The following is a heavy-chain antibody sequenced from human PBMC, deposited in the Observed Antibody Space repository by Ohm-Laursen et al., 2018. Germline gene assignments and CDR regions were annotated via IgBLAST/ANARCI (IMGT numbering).Heavy chain of an antibody. CDR1: GFTFSNAW. CDR2: IKSKSDAGTT. D-gene: IGHD2-15*01. V-gene: IGHV3-15*01. CDR3: STDRKGYCSGGSCLNY. Sequence: SLRLSCSAPGFTFSNAWMSWVRQAPGKGLEWVGRIKSKSDAGTTDYRAPVKGRFTISRDDSKNTLYLQMNSLKTEDTAVYYCSTDRKGYCSGGSCLNYWGQGTLVTVSS. J-gene: IGHJ4*02.